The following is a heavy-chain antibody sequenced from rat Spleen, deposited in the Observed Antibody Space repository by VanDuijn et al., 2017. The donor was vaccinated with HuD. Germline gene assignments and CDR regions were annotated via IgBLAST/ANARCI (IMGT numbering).Heavy chain of an antibody. J-gene: IGHJ2*01. Sequence: EVQLVESGGGLVLPGRSLKLSCVAPGFTLHNYWLTWFRQAPGKGLEWIASIPHVHDNTYYPASVKGRFTISRDNTKSTLYLQMNSLRSEDTATYYCTRENWVLDYWGQGVMVTVSS. CDR1: GFTLHNYW. CDR3: TRENWVLDY. CDR2: IPHVHDNT. V-gene: IGHV5-31*01. D-gene: IGHD5-1*01.